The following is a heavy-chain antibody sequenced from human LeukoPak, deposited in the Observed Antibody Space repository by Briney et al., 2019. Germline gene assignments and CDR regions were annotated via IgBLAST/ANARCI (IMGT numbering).Heavy chain of an antibody. Sequence: SETLSLTCTGSGGSISSYYWSWIRQPPGKGLEWIGYIYYSGSTNYNPSLKSRVTISVDTSKDQFSLKLSSVTAADTAVYYCARHLSLIDAFDIWGQGTMVTVSS. CDR2: IYYSGST. D-gene: IGHD3-16*01. CDR1: GGSISSYY. V-gene: IGHV4-59*08. J-gene: IGHJ3*02. CDR3: ARHLSLIDAFDI.